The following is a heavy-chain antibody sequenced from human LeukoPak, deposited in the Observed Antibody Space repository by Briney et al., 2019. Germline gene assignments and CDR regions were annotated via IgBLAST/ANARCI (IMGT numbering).Heavy chain of an antibody. D-gene: IGHD6-13*01. CDR3: AQGIAAAGRQPDY. CDR1: GSTFSSYA. V-gene: IGHV3-23*01. CDR2: ISGSGGST. Sequence: PGGSLRLSCAASGSTFSSYAMSWVRQAPGKGLEWVSAISGSGGSTYYADSVKGRLTISRDNSKNTLYLQMNSLRAEDTAVYYCAQGIAAAGRQPDYWGQGTLVTVSS. J-gene: IGHJ4*02.